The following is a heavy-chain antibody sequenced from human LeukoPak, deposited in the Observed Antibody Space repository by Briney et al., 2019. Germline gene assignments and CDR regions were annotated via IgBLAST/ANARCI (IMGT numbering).Heavy chain of an antibody. Sequence: SETLSLTCTVSGGSISSYYWSWIRQAPGKGLEWIGYIYYSGSTNYNPSLKSRVTISVDTSKNQFSLKLSSLTAADTAVYYCARAALSYCRGGSCPYFDYWGQGTLVTVSS. CDR2: IYYSGST. J-gene: IGHJ4*01. CDR3: ARAALSYCRGGSCPYFDY. CDR1: GGSISSYY. D-gene: IGHD2-15*01. V-gene: IGHV4-59*01.